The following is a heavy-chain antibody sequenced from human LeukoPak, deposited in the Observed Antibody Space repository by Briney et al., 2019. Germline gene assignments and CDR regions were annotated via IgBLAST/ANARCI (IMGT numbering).Heavy chain of an antibody. D-gene: IGHD2-2*01. CDR1: GYTFTGYY. V-gene: IGHV1-46*01. J-gene: IGHJ4*02. CDR2: INPSGGST. CDR3: ASVAGYQLLPIY. Sequence: ASVKVSCKASGYTFTGYYMHWVRQAPGQGLEWMGIINPSGGSTSYAQKFQGRVTMTRDTSTSTAYMELSSLRSEDTAVYYCASVAGYQLLPIYWGQGTLVTVSS.